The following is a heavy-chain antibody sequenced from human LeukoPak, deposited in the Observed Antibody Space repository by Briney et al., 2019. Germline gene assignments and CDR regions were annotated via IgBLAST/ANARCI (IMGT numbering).Heavy chain of an antibody. CDR2: INHSGST. V-gene: IGHV4-34*01. CDR3: ASVPSRRYYYDSSADY. CDR1: GGSFSGYY. Sequence: PSETLSLTCAVYGGSFSGYYWSWIRQPPGKGLEWIGEINHSGSTNYNPSLKSRVTISVDTSKNQFSLKLSSVTAADTAVYYCASVPSRRYYYDSSADYWGQGTLVTVSS. J-gene: IGHJ4*02. D-gene: IGHD3-22*01.